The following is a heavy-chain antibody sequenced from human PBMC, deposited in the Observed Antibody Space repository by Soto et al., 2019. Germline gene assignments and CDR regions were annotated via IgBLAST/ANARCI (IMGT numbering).Heavy chain of an antibody. J-gene: IGHJ6*02. CDR1: GGSFSGYY. V-gene: IGHV4-34*01. CDR3: ARGFMVRGVINRYYYYGMDV. D-gene: IGHD3-10*01. Sequence: PSETLSLTCAVYGGSFSGYYWSWIRQPPGKGLEWIGEINHSGSTNYNPSLKSRVTISVDTSKNQFSLKLSSVTAADTAVYYCARGFMVRGVINRYYYYGMDVWGQGTTVT. CDR2: INHSGST.